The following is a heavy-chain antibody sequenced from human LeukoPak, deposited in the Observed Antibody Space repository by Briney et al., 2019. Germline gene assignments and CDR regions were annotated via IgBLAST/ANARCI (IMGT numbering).Heavy chain of an antibody. CDR3: ARGVAAAGRGGY. V-gene: IGHV3-66*01. Sequence: GGSLRLSCAASGFTVSSNYMSWVRQAAGKGLEWVSVIYSGGSTYYADSVRGRFTLSRDNSESTLHLQMTSLRVEDTAVYYCARGVAAAGRGGYWGQGTLVTVSS. J-gene: IGHJ4*02. CDR2: IYSGGST. D-gene: IGHD6-13*01. CDR1: GFTVSSNY.